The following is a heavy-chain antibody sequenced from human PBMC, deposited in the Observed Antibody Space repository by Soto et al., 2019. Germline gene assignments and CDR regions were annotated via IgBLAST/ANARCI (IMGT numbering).Heavy chain of an antibody. CDR1: GFAFDRFA. CDR2: LNWRGDNV. CDR3: AKDRYDISWYEVALDS. D-gene: IGHD3-22*01. J-gene: IGHJ5*01. Sequence: GGSLRLSCTASGFAFDRFAMHWVRQIPGEGPQWVAGLNWRGDNVAYADSVKGRFTISRNNAEKSLSLQMSSLRPEDTGLYYCAKDRYDISWYEVALDSRGHGIPVTVSS. V-gene: IGHV3-9*01.